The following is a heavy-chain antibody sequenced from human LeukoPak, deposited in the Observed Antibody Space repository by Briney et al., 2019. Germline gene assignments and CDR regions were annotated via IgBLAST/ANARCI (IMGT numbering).Heavy chain of an antibody. J-gene: IGHJ3*02. CDR2: ISWNSDRI. CDR3: AKDSAAAGEGDAFDI. V-gene: IGHV3-9*01. Sequence: GGSLRLSCAASGFTFDDYAMHWVRQAPGKGLEWVSGISWNSDRIGYADSVKGRFTISRDNAKNSLYLQMNSLRAEDTAFYYCAKDSAAAGEGDAFDIWGQGTMVTVSS. CDR1: GFTFDDYA. D-gene: IGHD6-13*01.